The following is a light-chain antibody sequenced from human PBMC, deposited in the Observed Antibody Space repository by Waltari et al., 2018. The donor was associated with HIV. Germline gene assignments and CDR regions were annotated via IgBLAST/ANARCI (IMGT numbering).Light chain of an antibody. J-gene: IGLJ2*01. CDR2: EVS. Sequence: QSALTQPASVSGSPGQSITISCTGTSSDVGSYNLVSWYQQHPGKDPKLMIYEVSKRPSGVSNRFSGSKSGNTASLTISGLQAEDEADYYCCSYAGSSTFDVVFGGGTKLTVL. V-gene: IGLV2-23*02. CDR1: SSDVGSYNL. CDR3: CSYAGSSTFDVV.